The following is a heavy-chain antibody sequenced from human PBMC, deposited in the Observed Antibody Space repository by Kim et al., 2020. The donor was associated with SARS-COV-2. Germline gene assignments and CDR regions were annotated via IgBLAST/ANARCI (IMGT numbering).Heavy chain of an antibody. V-gene: IGHV3-23*01. J-gene: IGHJ3*02. Sequence: GGSLRLSCAASGFTFSRSAMSWVRQAPGKGLELVSATDGSGARTYYADSVKGRFTISRDNSKNTLYLQMNSLRADDTALYYCAKDRPGGDAFDIWGQGT. CDR1: GFTFSRSA. D-gene: IGHD3-16*01. CDR2: TDGSGART. CDR3: AKDRPGGDAFDI.